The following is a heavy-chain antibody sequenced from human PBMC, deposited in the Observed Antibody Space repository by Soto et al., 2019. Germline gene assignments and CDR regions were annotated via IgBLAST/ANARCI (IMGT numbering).Heavy chain of an antibody. CDR3: ARHFSVAYFDY. CDR2: IYPGDSDT. Sequence: GESLKIYCKGSGYSFTSYWIGRVSQMPGKGLEWMGIIYPGDSDTRYSPSFQGQVTISVDRSKNQFSLKLSSVTAADTAVYYCARHFSVAYFDYWGQGALVTVSS. CDR1: GYSFTSYW. V-gene: IGHV5-51*01. J-gene: IGHJ4*02.